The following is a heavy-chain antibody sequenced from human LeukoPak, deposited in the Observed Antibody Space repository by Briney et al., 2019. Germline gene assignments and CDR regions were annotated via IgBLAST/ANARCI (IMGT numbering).Heavy chain of an antibody. V-gene: IGHV3-33*08. Sequence: PGGSRRLSCAASGFTFSSYSMNWVRQAPGKGLEWVAVIWYDGSNKYYADSVKGRFTISRDNYKNTLYLQMNSLRAEDKAVYYCARALSSGSYGWFDPWGQGTLVTVSS. D-gene: IGHD1-26*01. CDR2: IWYDGSNK. CDR1: GFTFSSYS. J-gene: IGHJ5*02. CDR3: ARALSSGSYGWFDP.